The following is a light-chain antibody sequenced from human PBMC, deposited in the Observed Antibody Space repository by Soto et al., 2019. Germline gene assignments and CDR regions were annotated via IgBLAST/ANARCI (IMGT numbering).Light chain of an antibody. J-gene: IGKJ1*01. CDR3: QQSCSSPPT. V-gene: IGKV1-39*01. CDR2: AAS. Sequence: DIQMTPSPSSLSASVGDGVSITCRASQSISNHLNWYQQKPGKAPKLLIFAASSLQSGVPSRFSGSRSGPDFTLTISSLQPEDFATYYCQQSCSSPPTFGQGTKVDIK. CDR1: QSISNH.